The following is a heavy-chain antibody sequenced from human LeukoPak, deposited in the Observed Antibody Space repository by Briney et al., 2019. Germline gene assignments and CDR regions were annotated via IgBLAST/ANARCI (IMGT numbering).Heavy chain of an antibody. CDR1: GGSISSGSYS. V-gene: IGHV4-30-2*01. J-gene: IGHJ3*02. D-gene: IGHD3-10*01. Sequence: PSQTLSLTCAVSGGSISSGSYSWSWIRQPPGKGLEWIGYIYHSGSTYYNPSLKSRVTISVDRSKNQFSLKLSSVTAADTAVYYCARAFHYYGSGSYYLGAFDIWGQGTMVTVSS. CDR2: IYHSGST. CDR3: ARAFHYYGSGSYYLGAFDI.